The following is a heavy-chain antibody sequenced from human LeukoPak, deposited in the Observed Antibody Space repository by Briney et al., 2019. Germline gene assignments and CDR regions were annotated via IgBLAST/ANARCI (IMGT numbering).Heavy chain of an antibody. CDR3: ARLGPPYSRNYYMDV. J-gene: IGHJ6*03. CDR1: GGSISSYY. CDR2: IYTSGST. D-gene: IGHD6-13*01. Sequence: SETLSLTCTVSGGSISSYYWSWIRQPPGKGLEWIGYIYTSGSTNYNPSLKSRVTISVDTSKNQFSLKLSSVTAADTAVYYCARLGPPYSRNYYMDVWGKGTTVTVSS. V-gene: IGHV4-4*09.